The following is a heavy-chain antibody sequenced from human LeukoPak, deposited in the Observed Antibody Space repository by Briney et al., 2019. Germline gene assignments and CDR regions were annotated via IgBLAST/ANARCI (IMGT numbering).Heavy chain of an antibody. Sequence: GRSLRLSCAASGFTFSSYAMHWVRQAPGKGLEWVAVISYDGSNKYYADSVKGRFTISRDNSRNTLYLQMNSLRAEDTAVYYCATLEIVVVPSWYFDLWGRGTLVTVSS. CDR3: ATLEIVVVPSWYFDL. CDR2: ISYDGSNK. CDR1: GFTFSSYA. J-gene: IGHJ2*01. V-gene: IGHV3-30*04. D-gene: IGHD3-22*01.